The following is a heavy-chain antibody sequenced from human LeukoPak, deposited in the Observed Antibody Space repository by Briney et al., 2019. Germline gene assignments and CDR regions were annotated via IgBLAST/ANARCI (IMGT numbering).Heavy chain of an antibody. D-gene: IGHD3-10*01. Sequence: GASVKVSCKASGYTFTSYGISWVRQAPGQGLEWMGWISAYNGNTNYAQKLQGRVTMTTDTSTSTAYMELRSLRSDDTAVYYCARGEYYYGSGNAFDIWGQGTMVTVSS. CDR3: ARGEYYYGSGNAFDI. CDR1: GYTFTSYG. V-gene: IGHV1-18*01. CDR2: ISAYNGNT. J-gene: IGHJ3*02.